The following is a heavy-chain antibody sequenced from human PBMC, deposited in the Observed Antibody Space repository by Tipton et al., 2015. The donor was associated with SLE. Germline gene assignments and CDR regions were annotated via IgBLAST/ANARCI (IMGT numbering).Heavy chain of an antibody. Sequence: LRLSCTVSGGFISTYFWSWIRQSPGKGLEWIGNVYSSGSTNYNPSLMSRVTISVDTSNNAFSLKLTSVTAADTAVYYCARGGIQLWNWFDPWGQGTLVTVSS. CDR1: GGFISTYF. J-gene: IGHJ5*02. CDR2: VYSSGST. V-gene: IGHV4-59*01. D-gene: IGHD5-18*01. CDR3: ARGGIQLWNWFDP.